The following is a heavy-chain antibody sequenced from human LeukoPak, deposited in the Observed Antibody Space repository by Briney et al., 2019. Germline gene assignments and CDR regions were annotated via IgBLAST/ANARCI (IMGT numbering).Heavy chain of an antibody. CDR2: LSDSGAST. V-gene: IGHV3-23*01. CDR3: TTVVPAASRISDY. CDR1: GFTFSSYA. D-gene: IGHD2-2*01. J-gene: IGHJ4*02. Sequence: PGGSLRLSCAASGFTFSSYAMSWVRQAPGKGLEWVSTLSDSGASTYYADSVKGRFTISRDNSRNTMYLQMNSLKTEDTAVYYCTTVVPAASRISDYWGQGTLVTVSS.